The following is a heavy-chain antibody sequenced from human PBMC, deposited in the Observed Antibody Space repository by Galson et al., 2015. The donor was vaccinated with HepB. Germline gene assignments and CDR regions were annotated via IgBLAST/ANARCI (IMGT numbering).Heavy chain of an antibody. V-gene: IGHV3-13*01. D-gene: IGHD3-22*01. Sequence: SLRPSFAASGFTLRTYAMHRVRQVTGQGLEWVSAIGTAGDTYYPGSVMVRFTISRENAKNSLYLQLNRLRAGDTAVYYCARWGTNNYDTSLPLEAFDIWGQGTMVTVSS. CDR3: ARWGTNNYDTSLPLEAFDI. CDR1: GFTLRTYA. CDR2: IGTAGDT. J-gene: IGHJ3*02.